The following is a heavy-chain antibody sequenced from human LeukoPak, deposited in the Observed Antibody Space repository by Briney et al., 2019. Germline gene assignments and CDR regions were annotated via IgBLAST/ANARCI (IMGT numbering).Heavy chain of an antibody. V-gene: IGHV4-30-2*01. CDR2: IYHSGST. CDR3: AREYTVTNAFDI. CDR1: GGSISIGGYS. J-gene: IGHJ3*02. D-gene: IGHD4-17*01. Sequence: SQTLSLTCAVSGGSISIGGYSWSWLRQPPGKGLEWIGYIYHSGSTYYNPSLKSRVTISVDRSKNQFSLKLSSVTAADTAVYYCAREYTVTNAFDIWGQGTMVTVSS.